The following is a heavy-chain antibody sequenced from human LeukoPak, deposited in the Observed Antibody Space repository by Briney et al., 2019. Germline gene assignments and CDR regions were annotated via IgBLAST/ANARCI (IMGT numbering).Heavy chain of an antibody. CDR3: AKSLLTTASGTGRAFDI. CDR2: ISASGDVT. Sequence: GGSLRLSCEASRFSFSAYPMGWVRRAPGKGLEWVSGISASGDVTFRADPVKGRFTISRDNSKNTLYLQMNSLRAEDTAEYYCAKSLLTTASGTGRAFDIWGQGTMVTVSA. D-gene: IGHD1-26*01. J-gene: IGHJ3*02. CDR1: RFSFSAYP. V-gene: IGHV3-23*01.